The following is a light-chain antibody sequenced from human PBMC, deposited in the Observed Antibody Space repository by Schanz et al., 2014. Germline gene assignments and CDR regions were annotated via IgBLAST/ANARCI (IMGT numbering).Light chain of an antibody. V-gene: IGLV2-14*03. CDR2: DVS. CDR3: SSHSLTSILV. J-gene: IGLJ2*01. CDR1: SGDVGAYNY. Sequence: QSALTQPASVSGSPGQSITISCTGTSGDVGAYNYVSWYQHHPGKAPKLMIFDVSHRPSGVSNRFSGSKSGNTASLTISGLQADDEADYYCSSHSLTSILVFGGGTKLTVL.